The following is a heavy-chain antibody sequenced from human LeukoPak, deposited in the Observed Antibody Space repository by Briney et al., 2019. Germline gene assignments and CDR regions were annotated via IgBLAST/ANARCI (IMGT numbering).Heavy chain of an antibody. CDR2: ISYDGSNK. V-gene: IGHV3-30-3*01. D-gene: IGHD5/OR15-5a*01. Sequence: GGSLRLSCAASGFNFSSYAMHWVRQAPGKGLEWVAVISYDGSNKYYADSVKGRFTISRDNSMNTLYLQMNSLRAEDTAVYYCAKDRPHPSVEPTNFDYWGQGTLVTVSS. J-gene: IGHJ4*02. CDR1: GFNFSSYA. CDR3: AKDRPHPSVEPTNFDY.